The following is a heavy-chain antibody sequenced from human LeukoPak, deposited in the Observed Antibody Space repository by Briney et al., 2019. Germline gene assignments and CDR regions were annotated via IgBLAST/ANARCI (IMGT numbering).Heavy chain of an antibody. CDR2: ISSSSSYI. CDR3: ASPYSSRWYELCY. V-gene: IGHV3-21*01. D-gene: IGHD6-13*01. J-gene: IGHJ4*02. Sequence: PGGSLRLSCAASGFTFSSYWMSWVRQAPGKGLEWVSSISSSSSYIYYADSVKGRFTISRDNAKNSLYLQMNSLRAEDTAVYYCASPYSSRWYELCYWGQGTLVTVSS. CDR1: GFTFSSYW.